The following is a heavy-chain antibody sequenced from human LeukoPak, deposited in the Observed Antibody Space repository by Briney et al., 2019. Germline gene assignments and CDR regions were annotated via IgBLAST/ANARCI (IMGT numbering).Heavy chain of an antibody. Sequence: SETLSLTCTASGGSISSSSCYWGWIRQPPGKGLEWIGSIYYSGSTYYNPSLKSRVTISVDTSKNQFSLKLSSVTAADTAVFYCARLAEYYYDSSGYYYFDYWGQGTLVTVSS. CDR1: GGSISSSSCY. V-gene: IGHV4-39*01. J-gene: IGHJ4*02. D-gene: IGHD3-22*01. CDR2: IYYSGST. CDR3: ARLAEYYYDSSGYYYFDY.